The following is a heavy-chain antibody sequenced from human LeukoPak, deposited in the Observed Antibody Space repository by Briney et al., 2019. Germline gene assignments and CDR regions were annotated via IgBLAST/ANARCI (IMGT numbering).Heavy chain of an antibody. CDR1: GFTFSSYG. D-gene: IGHD2-15*01. Sequence: GGSLRLSCAASGFTFSSYGMSWVRQAPGKGLEWVSAINTSGGSTYYADSVEGRFTISRDNSKNTLYLQMNSLRAEDTAIYYCAKNGDRGAYCSGGSRYPYFYYYMDVWGKGTTVTISS. J-gene: IGHJ6*03. CDR2: INTSGGST. V-gene: IGHV3-23*01. CDR3: AKNGDRGAYCSGGSRYPYFYYYMDV.